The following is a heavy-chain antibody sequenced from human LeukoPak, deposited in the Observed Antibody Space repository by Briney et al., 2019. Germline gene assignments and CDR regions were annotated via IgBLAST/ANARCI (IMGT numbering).Heavy chain of an antibody. D-gene: IGHD1-26*01. CDR3: ARLGRELGATIPPERFLDY. CDR2: IYYSGST. CDR1: GGSFSGYY. J-gene: IGHJ4*02. Sequence: SETLSLTCAVYGGSFSGYYWSWIRQPPGKGLEWIGYIYYSGSTNYNPSLKSRVTISVDTSKNQFSLKLSSVTAADTAVYYCARLGRELGATIPPERFLDYWGQGTLVTVSS. V-gene: IGHV4-59*08.